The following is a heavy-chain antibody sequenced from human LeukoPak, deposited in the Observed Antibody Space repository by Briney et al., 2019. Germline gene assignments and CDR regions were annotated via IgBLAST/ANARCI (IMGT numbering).Heavy chain of an antibody. V-gene: IGHV4-59*08. Sequence: SETLSLTYTVSGGSISSYYWSWIRQPPGKGLEWIGYIYYSGSTNYNPSLKSRVTISVDTSKNQFSLKLSSVTAADTAVYYCARTYWGYSSSWYSYRYFDLWGRGTLVTVSS. D-gene: IGHD6-13*01. J-gene: IGHJ2*01. CDR3: ARTYWGYSSSWYSYRYFDL. CDR1: GGSISSYY. CDR2: IYYSGST.